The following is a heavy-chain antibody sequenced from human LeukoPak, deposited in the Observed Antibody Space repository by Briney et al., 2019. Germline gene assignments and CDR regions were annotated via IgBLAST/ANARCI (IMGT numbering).Heavy chain of an antibody. CDR3: ARETFNYYYYYMDV. CDR2: IIPIFGTA. Sequence: ASVKVSCKASGGTFSSYAISWVRQAPGQGLEWMGGIIPIFGTANYAQKFQGRVTITADESTSTAYMELSSLRSEDTAVYYCARETFNYYYYYMDVWGKGTTVTISS. V-gene: IGHV1-69*01. CDR1: GGTFSSYA. D-gene: IGHD3-16*01. J-gene: IGHJ6*03.